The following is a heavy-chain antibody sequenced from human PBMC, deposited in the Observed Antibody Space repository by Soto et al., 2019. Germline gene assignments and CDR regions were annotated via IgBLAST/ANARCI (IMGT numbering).Heavy chain of an antibody. V-gene: IGHV3-72*01. CDR2: SRNQANSYST. Sequence: EVQLVESGGGLVQPGGSLRLSCAASGFTFSDHYMDWVRQAPAKGLEWVGRSRNQANSYSTEYAASVKGRFTISRDESKNSLYLQMNSLKTEHAAVYYWARFSGSYTRGLDYWGQGTLVTVSS. CDR3: ARFSGSYTRGLDY. J-gene: IGHJ4*02. CDR1: GFTFSDHY. D-gene: IGHD1-26*01.